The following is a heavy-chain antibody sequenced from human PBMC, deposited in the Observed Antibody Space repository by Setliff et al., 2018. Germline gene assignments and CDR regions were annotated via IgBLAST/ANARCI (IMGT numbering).Heavy chain of an antibody. Sequence: KPGGSLRLSCAASGFTFSDYYMSWIRQAPGKGLEWVSYISSSGSTIYYADSVKGRFTISRDNAKNSLYLQMNSLRAEDTAVYYCARDAAPTYYYGSGSYPSYYYYGMDVWGQGTTVTVSS. J-gene: IGHJ6*02. CDR1: GFTFSDYY. V-gene: IGHV3-11*04. D-gene: IGHD3-10*01. CDR3: ARDAAPTYYYGSGSYPSYYYYGMDV. CDR2: ISSSGSTI.